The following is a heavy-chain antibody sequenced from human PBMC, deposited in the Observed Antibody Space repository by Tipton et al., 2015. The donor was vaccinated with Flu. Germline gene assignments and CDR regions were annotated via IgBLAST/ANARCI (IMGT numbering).Heavy chain of an antibody. CDR3: ARGLFFVTILGVVIRYYGMDV. D-gene: IGHD3-3*01. CDR2: INHSGST. Sequence: TLSLTCAVYGGSFSGYYWSWIRQPPGKGLEWIGEINHSGSTNYNPSLKSRVTISVDTSKNQFSLKLSSVTAADTAVYYCARGLFFVTILGVVIRYYGMDVWGQGTTVTVSS. J-gene: IGHJ6*02. V-gene: IGHV4-34*01. CDR1: GGSFSGYY.